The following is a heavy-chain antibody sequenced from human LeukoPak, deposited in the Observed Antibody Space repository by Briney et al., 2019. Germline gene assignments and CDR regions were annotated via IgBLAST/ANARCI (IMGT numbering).Heavy chain of an antibody. Sequence: ASVKVSCKASGYTFTSYSINWVRQAPGQGLEWMGWTSTYNGNTNYAQKLQGRVTMTTDTSTSTAYMELRSLRSDGTAVYYCAKDRWRDGSSSFDNWGQGTLVTVSS. D-gene: IGHD6-6*01. CDR1: GYTFTSYS. CDR3: AKDRWRDGSSSFDN. J-gene: IGHJ4*02. V-gene: IGHV1-18*01. CDR2: TSTYNGNT.